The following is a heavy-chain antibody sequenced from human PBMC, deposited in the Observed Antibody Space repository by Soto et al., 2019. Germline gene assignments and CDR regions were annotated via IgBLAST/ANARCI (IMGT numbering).Heavy chain of an antibody. J-gene: IGHJ6*02. CDR3: ARDYYDSSGYYYYYYGMDV. CDR2: IIPIFGTA. V-gene: IGHV1-69*01. Sequence: QVQLVQSGAEVKKPGSSVKVSCKASGGTFSSYAISWVRQAPGQGLEWMGGIIPIFGTANYAQKFQGRVTITADESTSTASMELSSLRSEDTAVYYCARDYYDSSGYYYYYYGMDVWGQGTTVTVSS. D-gene: IGHD3-22*01. CDR1: GGTFSSYA.